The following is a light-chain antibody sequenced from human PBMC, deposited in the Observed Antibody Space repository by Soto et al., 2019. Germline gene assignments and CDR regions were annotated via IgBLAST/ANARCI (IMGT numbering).Light chain of an antibody. J-gene: IGKJ1*01. V-gene: IGKV3-11*01. CDR2: DPS. CDR1: QSVSSY. Sequence: EIVLTQSPATLSLSPGERATLSCRASQSVSSYLAWYHQKLGRAPRLLIYDPSNRPAGIPARFSGSGSGTDFTLTISSLEPEDFAVYYCQQRSNWPWTFGQGNKVEIK. CDR3: QQRSNWPWT.